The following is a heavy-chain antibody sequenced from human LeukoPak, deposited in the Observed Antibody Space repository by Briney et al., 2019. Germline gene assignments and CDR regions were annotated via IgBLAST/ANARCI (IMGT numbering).Heavy chain of an antibody. J-gene: IGHJ4*02. Sequence: ASVTVSFKASGYTFTSYGISWVRQAPGQGLEWMGWISAYNGNTNYAQKLQGRVTMTTDTSTSTAYMELRSLRSDDTAVYYCARAGDTAMSSDYWGQGTLVTVSS. CDR1: GYTFTSYG. D-gene: IGHD5-18*01. CDR3: ARAGDTAMSSDY. CDR2: ISAYNGNT. V-gene: IGHV1-18*01.